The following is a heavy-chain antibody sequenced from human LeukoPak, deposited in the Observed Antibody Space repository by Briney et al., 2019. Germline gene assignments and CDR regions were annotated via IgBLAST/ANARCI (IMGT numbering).Heavy chain of an antibody. CDR2: ISGSGGST. J-gene: IGHJ5*02. CDR3: ARCSTSYYWFDP. D-gene: IGHD6-13*01. CDR1: GFTFSSYA. Sequence: GGSLRLSCAASGFTFSSYAMSWVRQAPGKGLEWVSAISGSGGSTYYADSVKGRFTISRDNSKNTLYLQMNSLRAEDTAVYYCARCSTSYYWFDPWGQGTLVIVSS. V-gene: IGHV3-23*01.